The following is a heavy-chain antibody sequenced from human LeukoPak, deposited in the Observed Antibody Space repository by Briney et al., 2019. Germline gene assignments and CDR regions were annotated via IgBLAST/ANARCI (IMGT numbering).Heavy chain of an antibody. V-gene: IGHV1-2*02. D-gene: IGHD1-26*01. Sequence: ASVKVSCKASGYTFTGYYMHWVRQAPGQGLEWKGWINPNSGGTNYAQKFQGRVTMTRDTSISTAYMELSRLRSDDTVVYYCALWMGATMAFDYWGQGTLVTVSS. CDR3: ALWMGATMAFDY. J-gene: IGHJ4*02. CDR1: GYTFTGYY. CDR2: INPNSGGT.